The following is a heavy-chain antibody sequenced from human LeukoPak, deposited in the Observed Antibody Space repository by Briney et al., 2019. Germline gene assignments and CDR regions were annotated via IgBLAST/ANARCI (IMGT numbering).Heavy chain of an antibody. D-gene: IGHD1-26*01. CDR1: GFTFDDYA. Sequence: GGSQRLSCAASGFTFDDYAMHWVRQAPGKGLEWVSGISWNSGSIGYADSVKGRFTISRDNAKNTLYLQMNSLRAEDTAVYYCARGDTLPGGLDPWGQGTLVTVSS. J-gene: IGHJ5*02. V-gene: IGHV3-9*01. CDR3: ARGDTLPGGLDP. CDR2: ISWNSGSI.